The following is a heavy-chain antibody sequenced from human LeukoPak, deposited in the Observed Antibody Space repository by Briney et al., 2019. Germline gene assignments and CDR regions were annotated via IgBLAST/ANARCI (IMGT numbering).Heavy chain of an antibody. J-gene: IGHJ4*02. Sequence: ASVKVSCKASGYTFTSYGISWVRQAPGQGLEWMGWISAYNGNTNYAQKLQGRVTMTTDTSTSTAYMELRSLRSDDTAVYYCARIGRRGYSGLNYFDYWGQGTLVTVSS. D-gene: IGHD5-12*01. CDR1: GYTFTSYG. CDR2: ISAYNGNT. CDR3: ARIGRRGYSGLNYFDY. V-gene: IGHV1-18*01.